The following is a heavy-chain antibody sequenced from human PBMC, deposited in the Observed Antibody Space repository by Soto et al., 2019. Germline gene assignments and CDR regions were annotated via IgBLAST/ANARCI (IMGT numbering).Heavy chain of an antibody. CDR1: GNTFTNYY. J-gene: IGHJ4*02. Sequence: QVQLMQSGAEVKKPGASVKVSCKASGNTFTNYYIHWVRQAPGQGLEWMGTINPSGGHTTYAQKFLGSVTMTRDTSTSKLYMELTSLRSEDTAVYYCARGGHVVVVTAAFDYWGQGTLVTVSS. V-gene: IGHV1-46*01. CDR3: ARGGHVVVVTAAFDY. D-gene: IGHD2-21*02. CDR2: INPSGGHT.